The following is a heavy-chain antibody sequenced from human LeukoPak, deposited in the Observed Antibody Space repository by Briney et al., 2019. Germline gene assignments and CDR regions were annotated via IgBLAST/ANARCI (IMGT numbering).Heavy chain of an antibody. CDR2: IYYSGST. D-gene: IGHD5-18*01. CDR3: ARHMGLGYSYGYPYFDY. V-gene: IGHV4-59*08. Sequence: SETLSLTCTVSGGSISSYYWSWIRQPPGKGLEWSGYIYYSGSTNYNPPLKSPVTISVDTSKNQFSLKLSSVTAADTAVYYCARHMGLGYSYGYPYFDYWGQGTLVTVSS. CDR1: GGSISSYY. J-gene: IGHJ4*02.